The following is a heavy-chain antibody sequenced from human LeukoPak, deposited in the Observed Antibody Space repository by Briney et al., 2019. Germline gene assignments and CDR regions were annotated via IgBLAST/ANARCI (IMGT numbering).Heavy chain of an antibody. CDR2: IYYSGST. V-gene: IGHV4-59*01. CDR1: GGSISSYY. Sequence: PSETLSLTCTVSGGSISSYYWSWIRQPPGKGLEWIGYIYYSGSTNCNPSLKSRVTISVDTSKNQFSLKLSSVTAADTAVYYCARTGMAARGAFDYWGQGTLVTVSS. D-gene: IGHD6-6*01. CDR3: ARTGMAARGAFDY. J-gene: IGHJ4*02.